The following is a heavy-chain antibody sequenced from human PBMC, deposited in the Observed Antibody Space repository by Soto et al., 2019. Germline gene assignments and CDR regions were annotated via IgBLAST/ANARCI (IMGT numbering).Heavy chain of an antibody. V-gene: IGHV1-58*01. D-gene: IGHD3-3*01. CDR2: IVVGSGNT. Sequence: ASVKVSCKASGFTFTSSAVQWVRQARGQRLEWIGWIVVGSGNTNYAQKFQERVTITRDMSTSTAYMELSSLRSEDTAVYYCAAGGFWSGYFTNFDYWGQGTLVTVSS. J-gene: IGHJ4*02. CDR1: GFTFTSSA. CDR3: AAGGFWSGYFTNFDY.